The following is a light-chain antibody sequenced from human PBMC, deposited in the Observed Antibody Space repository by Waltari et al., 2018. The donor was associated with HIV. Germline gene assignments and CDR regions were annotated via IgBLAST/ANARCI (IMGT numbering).Light chain of an antibody. V-gene: IGLV8-61*01. J-gene: IGLJ3*02. Sequence: QTVVTQEPSFSVSPGGTVTLTYGLTSCSVPHSSYPSWYQQTPGQAPRTLIYSTNTRSSGVPDRFSGSILGNKAALTITGAQADDESDYYCVLYMGSGILVFGGGTKLTVL. CDR2: STN. CDR1: SCSVPHSSY. CDR3: VLYMGSGILV.